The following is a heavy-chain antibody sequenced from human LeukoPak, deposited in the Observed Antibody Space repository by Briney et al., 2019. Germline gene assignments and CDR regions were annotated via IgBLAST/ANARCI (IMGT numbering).Heavy chain of an antibody. CDR3: ARQGSGWHYYYFDF. CDR2: IYYSGST. D-gene: IGHD6-19*01. V-gene: IGHV4-39*01. Sequence: PSETLSLTCTVSGGSISSSSYYWGWIRQPPGKGLEWIGSIYYSGSTYYNPSLKSRVTISVDTSKNQFSLNLSSVTAADTAVYFCARQGSGWHYYYFDFWGQGTLVTVSS. CDR1: GGSISSSSYY. J-gene: IGHJ4*02.